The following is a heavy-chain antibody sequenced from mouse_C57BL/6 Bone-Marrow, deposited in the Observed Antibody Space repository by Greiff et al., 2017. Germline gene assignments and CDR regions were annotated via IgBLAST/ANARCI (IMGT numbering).Heavy chain of an antibody. Sequence: VQVVESGAELAKPGASVKLSCKASGYTFTSYWMHWVKQRPGQGLEWIGYINPSSGYTKYNQKFKDKATLTADKSSSTAYMQLSSLTYEDSAVYYCARPLLWLRRGFAYWGQATLVTVSA. CDR3: ARPLLWLRRGFAY. J-gene: IGHJ3*01. CDR1: GYTFTSYW. D-gene: IGHD2-2*01. V-gene: IGHV1-7*01. CDR2: INPSSGYT.